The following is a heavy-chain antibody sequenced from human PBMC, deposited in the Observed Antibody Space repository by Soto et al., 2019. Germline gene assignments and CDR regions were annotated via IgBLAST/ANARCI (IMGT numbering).Heavy chain of an antibody. D-gene: IGHD4-17*01. V-gene: IGHV3-33*01. Sequence: PGGSLRLSCAASGFTFSSYGMHWVRQAPGKGLEWVAVIWYDGSNKYYADSVKGRFTISRDNSKNTLYLQMNSLRAEDTAVYYCARDAGYGDYAFYYYGMDVWGQGTTVTVSS. J-gene: IGHJ6*02. CDR1: GFTFSSYG. CDR3: ARDAGYGDYAFYYYGMDV. CDR2: IWYDGSNK.